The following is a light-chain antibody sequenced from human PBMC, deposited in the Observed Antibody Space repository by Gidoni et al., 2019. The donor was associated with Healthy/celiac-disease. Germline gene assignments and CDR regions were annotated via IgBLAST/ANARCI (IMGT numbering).Light chain of an antibody. Sequence: DIHMTQSPSTLSASVGDRVTITCRASQSISSWLAWYQQKPGKAPKLLIYDASSLESGVPSRFSGSGSGTEFTLNISSLQPDDFATYYCQQYNSYAWTFGQGTKVEIK. CDR2: DAS. J-gene: IGKJ1*01. V-gene: IGKV1-5*01. CDR3: QQYNSYAWT. CDR1: QSISSW.